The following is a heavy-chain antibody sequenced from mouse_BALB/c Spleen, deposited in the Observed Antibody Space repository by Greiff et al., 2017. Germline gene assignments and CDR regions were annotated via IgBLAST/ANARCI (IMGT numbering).Heavy chain of an antibody. CDR3: ARSQYGNTWFAY. CDR1: GYTFTSYW. J-gene: IGHJ3*01. V-gene: IGHV1-7*01. Sequence: VQLQESGAELAKPGASVKMSCKASGYTFTSYWMHWVKQRPGQGLEWIGYINPSTGYTEYNQKFKDKATLTADKSSSTAYMQLSSLTSEDSAVYYCARSQYGNTWFAYWGQGTLVTVS. D-gene: IGHD2-10*02. CDR2: INPSTGYT.